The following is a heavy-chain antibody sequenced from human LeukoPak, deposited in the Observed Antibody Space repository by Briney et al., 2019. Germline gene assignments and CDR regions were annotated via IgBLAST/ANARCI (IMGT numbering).Heavy chain of an antibody. J-gene: IGHJ3*02. CDR2: ISAYNGNT. CDR3: ARAPVPAAIVDAFDI. D-gene: IGHD2-2*02. V-gene: IGHV1-18*01. Sequence: ASVKVSCKASGYTFTSYGISWVRQAPGQGLEWMGWISAYNGNTNYAQKLQGRVTMTTDTSTSTAYMELRSLRSDNTAVYYCARAPVPAAIVDAFDIWGQGTMVTVSS. CDR1: GYTFTSYG.